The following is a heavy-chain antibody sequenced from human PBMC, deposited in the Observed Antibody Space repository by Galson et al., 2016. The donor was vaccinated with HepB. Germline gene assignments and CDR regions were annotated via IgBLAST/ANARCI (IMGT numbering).Heavy chain of an antibody. CDR1: GFTFSRYA. V-gene: IGHV3-23*01. CDR2: ISGSSAST. Sequence: SLRLSCAAPGFTFSRYAMSWVRQAPGKGLEWVADISGSSASTYHADSVEGRFTISRDNSKNTLYLQMKSLRPEETAIYYCVKGGGKMEWLLDYYLDVWGKGTTVIVSS. CDR3: VKGGGKMEWLLDYYLDV. J-gene: IGHJ6*03. D-gene: IGHD3-3*01.